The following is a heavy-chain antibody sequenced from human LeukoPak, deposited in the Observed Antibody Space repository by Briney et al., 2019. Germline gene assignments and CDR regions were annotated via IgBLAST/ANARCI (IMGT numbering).Heavy chain of an antibody. CDR2: IYHSGTT. J-gene: IGHJ5*02. CDR3: ARGYSSSWYFNGFDP. D-gene: IGHD6-13*01. CDR1: GYSISSGYF. V-gene: IGHV4-38-2*02. Sequence: SETLSLTCTVSGYSISSGYFWGWIRQPPGKGLEWIGSIYHSGTTYYNPSLKSRVTISVDTSKNQFSLKLSSVTAADTAVYYCARGYSSSWYFNGFDPWGQGTLVTVSS.